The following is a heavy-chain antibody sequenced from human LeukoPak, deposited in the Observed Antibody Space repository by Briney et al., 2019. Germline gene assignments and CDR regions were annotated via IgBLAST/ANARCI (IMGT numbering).Heavy chain of an antibody. CDR3: ARGYNLRGMIVVAGDY. CDR1: GYTFTTYT. CDR2: MNPNSGNT. J-gene: IGHJ4*02. Sequence: ASVKVSCKASGYTFTTYTMNWVRQAPGQGLEWMGWMNPNSGNTGYAQKFQGRVTMTRNTSISTAYMELSSLRSEDTAVYYCARGYNLRGMIVVAGDYWGQGTLVTVSS. D-gene: IGHD3-22*01. V-gene: IGHV1-8*02.